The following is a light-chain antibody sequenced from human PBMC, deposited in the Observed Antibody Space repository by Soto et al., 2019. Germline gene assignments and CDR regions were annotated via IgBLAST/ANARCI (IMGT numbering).Light chain of an antibody. V-gene: IGKV3-11*01. Sequence: EIVMTQSPATLSVSPGERATLSCRASQSVSSNLAWYQQKPGQALRLLIYDASNRATGIPARFSGSGSGTDFTLTISSLEPEDFAVYYCHQRSNWPPDTFGQGTRLEIK. CDR3: HQRSNWPPDT. J-gene: IGKJ5*01. CDR2: DAS. CDR1: QSVSSN.